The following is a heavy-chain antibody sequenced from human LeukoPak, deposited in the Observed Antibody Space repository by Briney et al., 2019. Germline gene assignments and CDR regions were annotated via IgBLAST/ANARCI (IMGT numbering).Heavy chain of an antibody. CDR2: IYSGGST. CDR1: GFTVSSDY. Sequence: GGSLRLSCAASGFTVSSDYMSWVRQAPGKGLEWVSVIYSGGSTYYADTVKGRFTISRDKSKNTVYLQMNSLRFEDTAMYYCARNWFDPWGQGTLVTVSS. J-gene: IGHJ5*02. CDR3: ARNWFDP. V-gene: IGHV3-53*05.